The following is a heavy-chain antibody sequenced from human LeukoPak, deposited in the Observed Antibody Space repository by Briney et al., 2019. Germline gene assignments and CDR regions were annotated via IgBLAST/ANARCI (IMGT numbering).Heavy chain of an antibody. D-gene: IGHD6-6*01. CDR2: INPNSGGT. CDR1: GYTFTSYY. CDR3: ALQSIVPRPGY. Sequence: ASVKLSCKASGYTFTSYYMHWVRQAPGQGLEWMGRINPNSGGTDYAQKFQGRVTMTRDTSVSTAYMELSRLTSDDTAVYYCALQSIVPRPGYWGQGTLVAVSS. V-gene: IGHV1-2*06. J-gene: IGHJ4*02.